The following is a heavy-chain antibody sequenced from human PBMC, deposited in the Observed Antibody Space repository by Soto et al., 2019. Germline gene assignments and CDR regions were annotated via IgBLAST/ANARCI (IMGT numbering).Heavy chain of an antibody. CDR1: GFNVSDNY. CDR2: FFTGGST. J-gene: IGHJ4*02. CDR3: VRAGRGLGTGFDH. D-gene: IGHD7-27*01. V-gene: IGHV3-53*01. Sequence: PGESLRLSCAAAGFNVSDNYMGWVRKAQGQGLEWVSSFFTGGSTDYADSVKGRFTISRDDCKNTVYLQTKSLRAEDTAVYFCVRAGRGLGTGFDHWGQGTLVTVSS.